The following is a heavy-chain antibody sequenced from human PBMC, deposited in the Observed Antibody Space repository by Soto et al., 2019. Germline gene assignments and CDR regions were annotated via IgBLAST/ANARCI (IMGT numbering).Heavy chain of an antibody. V-gene: IGHV3-30-3*01. CDR2: ISYEGSNR. CDR1: GFTFSSYA. J-gene: IGHJ2*01. Sequence: QVQLVESGGGVVQPGRSLRLSCAASGFTFSSYAMHWVRQAPGKGLEWVAVISYEGSNRYYADSVKGRFTISRDNSKNTLYLQTNSLRAEDSAVYYCARPLWRDDYNWGYFDLWGRGTLVAVSS. CDR3: ARPLWRDDYNWGYFDL. D-gene: IGHD4-4*01.